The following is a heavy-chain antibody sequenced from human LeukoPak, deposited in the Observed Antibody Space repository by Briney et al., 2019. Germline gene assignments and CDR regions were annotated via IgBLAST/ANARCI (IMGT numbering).Heavy chain of an antibody. Sequence: PGGSLRLSCAASGFTFSSFGMHWARQAPGKGLEWVALIWHDGSNKYYADSVKGRFTISRDNSKNTLYLQMNSLRAEDTAVYYCARLSGSYFDYWGQGTLVTVSS. CDR3: ARLSGSYFDY. J-gene: IGHJ4*02. CDR1: GFTFSSFG. CDR2: IWHDGSNK. V-gene: IGHV3-33*01. D-gene: IGHD1-26*01.